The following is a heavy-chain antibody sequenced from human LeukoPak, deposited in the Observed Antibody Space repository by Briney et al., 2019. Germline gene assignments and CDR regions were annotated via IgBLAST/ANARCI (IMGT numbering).Heavy chain of an antibody. Sequence: GASVKVSCKASGYTFTGYYMHWVRQAPGQGLEWMGWINPNSGGTNYAQKFQGRVTMTRDTSISTAYMELSRLRSDDTAVYYCARSEGQYDYVWGSYRYTFDAFDIWGQGTMVTVSS. CDR3: ARSEGQYDYVWGSYRYTFDAFDI. CDR2: INPNSGGT. D-gene: IGHD3-16*02. J-gene: IGHJ3*02. V-gene: IGHV1-2*02. CDR1: GYTFTGYY.